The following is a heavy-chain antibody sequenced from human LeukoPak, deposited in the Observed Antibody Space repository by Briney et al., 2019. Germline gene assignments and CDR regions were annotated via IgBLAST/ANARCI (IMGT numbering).Heavy chain of an antibody. V-gene: IGHV3-23*01. CDR2: ISGSGGST. J-gene: IGHJ4*02. CDR3: AKDRRGDSQFDY. CDR1: GFTFSSYA. D-gene: IGHD2-21*02. Sequence: GSLRLSCAASGFTFSSYAMSWVRQAPGKGLEWVSAISGSGGSTYYADSVKGRFTISRDNSKNTLYLQMISLRAEDTAVYYCAKDRRGDSQFDYWGQGTLVTVSS.